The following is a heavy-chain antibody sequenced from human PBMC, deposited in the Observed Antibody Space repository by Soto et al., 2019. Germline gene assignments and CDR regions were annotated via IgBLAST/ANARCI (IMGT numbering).Heavy chain of an antibody. Sequence: SETLSLTCTVSGGSISSYYWSWIRQPPGKGLEWIGCIYYSGSTNYNPSLKSRVTISVDTSKNQFSLKLSSVTAADTAVYYCARTSHLSLDYWGQGTLVTVSS. V-gene: IGHV4-59*01. CDR2: IYYSGST. D-gene: IGHD3-3*02. J-gene: IGHJ4*02. CDR3: ARTSHLSLDY. CDR1: GGSISSYY.